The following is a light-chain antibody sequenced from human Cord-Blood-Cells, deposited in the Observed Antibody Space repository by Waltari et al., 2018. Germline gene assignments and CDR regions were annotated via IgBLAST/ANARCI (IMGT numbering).Light chain of an antibody. Sequence: QSALTQPASVSGSPGLSITISCTGTSSDVGGYNYVSWYQQHPGKAPKLMIYDVSKRPSGVSNRCSGSKSGNTASLTISGLQAEDEADYYCSSYTSSSTWVFGGGTKLTVL. CDR1: SSDVGGYNY. CDR3: SSYTSSSTWV. CDR2: DVS. V-gene: IGLV2-14*01. J-gene: IGLJ3*02.